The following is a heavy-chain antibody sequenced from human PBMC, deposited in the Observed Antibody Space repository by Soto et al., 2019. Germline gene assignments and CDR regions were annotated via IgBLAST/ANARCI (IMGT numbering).Heavy chain of an antibody. Sequence: ATLSLTCTVSGGSVSGYYWSWVRQPPGKGLEWLGYIHYGGTTMYNPSVKSRVTISVDTPRNQFSLRLYSLTAADTAVYYCTRHAVIPKFQYGLDLWGQGITVTVSS. V-gene: IGHV4-59*02. D-gene: IGHD2-2*01. J-gene: IGHJ6*02. CDR2: IHYGGTT. CDR3: TRHAVIPKFQYGLDL. CDR1: GGSVSGYY.